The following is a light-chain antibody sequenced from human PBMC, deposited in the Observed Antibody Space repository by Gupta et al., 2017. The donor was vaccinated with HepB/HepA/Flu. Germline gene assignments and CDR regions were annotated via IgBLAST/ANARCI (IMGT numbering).Light chain of an antibody. V-gene: IGKV3-20*01. Sequence: IVLTQFPGTLSLAPGEGATLSCKTSKSINSNYLAWYQQKPGQTPRLVIYDTSRATGIPDRFSGSGSGTEFTLTIRRLEPEDFAMYYCQYYGSSPLYAFGQGTKLEIK. CDR3: QYYGSSPLYA. CDR2: DTS. CDR1: KSINSNY. J-gene: IGKJ2*01.